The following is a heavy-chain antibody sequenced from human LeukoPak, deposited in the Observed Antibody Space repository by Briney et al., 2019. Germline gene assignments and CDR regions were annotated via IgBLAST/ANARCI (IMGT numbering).Heavy chain of an antibody. CDR2: IYYSGSS. J-gene: IGHJ5*02. V-gene: IGHV4-59*11. CDR3: ARLYYSSGYTNWLDP. D-gene: IGHD3-22*01. Sequence: PSETLSLTCTVSGGSISSHYWSWIRQPPGKGLEWIGYIYYSGSSKYNPSLKSRVTISVDTSKNQFSLKLSSVTAADTAVYYCARLYYSSGYTNWLDPWGQGTLVTVSS. CDR1: GGSISSHY.